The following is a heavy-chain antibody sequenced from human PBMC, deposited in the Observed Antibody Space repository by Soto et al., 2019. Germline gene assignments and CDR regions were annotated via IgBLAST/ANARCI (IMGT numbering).Heavy chain of an antibody. V-gene: IGHV4-59*01. CDR2: IYYSGST. CDR3: ARGYCSGGNCYRPGFDY. D-gene: IGHD2-15*01. CDR1: GGSISSYY. J-gene: IGHJ4*02. Sequence: PSETLSLTCTVSGGSISSYYWNWIRQPPGKGLEWIGYIYYSGSTNYNPSLKSRVTISVDTSKNQFSLRLSSVTAADTGVYYCARGYCSGGNCYRPGFDYWGQGTLVTVSS.